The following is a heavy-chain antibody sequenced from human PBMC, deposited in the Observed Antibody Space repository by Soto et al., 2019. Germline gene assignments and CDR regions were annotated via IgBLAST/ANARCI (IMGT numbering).Heavy chain of an antibody. CDR1: GGTFSSYT. D-gene: IGHD3-22*01. CDR3: AGDDGDSSRYYYYFPY. Sequence: QVQLVQSGAEVKKPGSSVKVSCKASGGTFSSYTISWVRQAPGQGLEWLGRIIPILGIANYAQQFQGRVTITAAKSTSTAYIEPRSLRPEDTAVYYCAGDDGDSSRYYYYFPYWGEGALVTASS. CDR2: IIPILGIA. V-gene: IGHV1-69*08. J-gene: IGHJ4*02.